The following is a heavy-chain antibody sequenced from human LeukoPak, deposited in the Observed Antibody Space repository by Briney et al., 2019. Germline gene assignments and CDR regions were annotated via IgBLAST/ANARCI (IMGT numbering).Heavy chain of an antibody. Sequence: ASVKVSCKASGYTFTSYYMHWVRQAPGQGLEWMGWINPNSGGTNYAQKFQGRVTMTTDTSTSTAYMELSRLRSDDTAVYYCAPVTRTFGYCSGGSCFNGAEYFQHWGQGTLVTVSS. CDR2: INPNSGGT. J-gene: IGHJ1*01. D-gene: IGHD2-15*01. V-gene: IGHV1-2*02. CDR3: APVTRTFGYCSGGSCFNGAEYFQH. CDR1: GYTFTSYY.